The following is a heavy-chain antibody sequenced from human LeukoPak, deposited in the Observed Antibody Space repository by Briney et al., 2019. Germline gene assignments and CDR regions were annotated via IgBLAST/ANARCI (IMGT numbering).Heavy chain of an antibody. CDR3: ARDLGYNYDY. CDR2: IYYSGST. D-gene: IGHD5-24*01. J-gene: IGHJ4*02. CDR1: GGSISSYY. Sequence: PSETLSLTCTVSGGSISSYYWSWIRQPPGKGMEWIGYIYYSGSTNYNPSLKSRVTISVDTSNNQFSLKLSSVTAADTAVYYCARDLGYNYDYWGQGTLVTVSS. V-gene: IGHV4-59*01.